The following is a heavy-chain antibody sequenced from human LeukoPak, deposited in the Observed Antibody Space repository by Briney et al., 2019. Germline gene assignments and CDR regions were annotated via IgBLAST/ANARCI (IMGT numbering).Heavy chain of an antibody. D-gene: IGHD6-13*01. V-gene: IGHV1-2*06. Sequence: ASVKVSCKASGYTFTGYHIHWVRQAPGQGLEWMGRINPYSGDTNFAQKFQSRVTMTRDTSITTAYMDLSSLTPDDTAVYFCARDQGSLTRSWYTGYWGQGTQVTVSS. CDR3: ARDQGSLTRSWYTGY. J-gene: IGHJ4*02. CDR1: GYTFTGYH. CDR2: INPYSGDT.